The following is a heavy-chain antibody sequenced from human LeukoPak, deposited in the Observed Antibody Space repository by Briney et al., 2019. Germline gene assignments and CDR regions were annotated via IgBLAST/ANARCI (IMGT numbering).Heavy chain of an antibody. CDR3: ARDPHIAAAGTIFDY. CDR2: ISSSSSTI. J-gene: IGHJ4*02. V-gene: IGHV3-48*02. D-gene: IGHD6-13*01. CDR1: GFTFSSCS. Sequence: GGSLRLSCAVSGFTFSSCSMNWVRQAPGKGQEWVSYISSSSSTIYYADSVKGRFTISRDNAKNSLYLQMNSLRDEDSAVYYCARDPHIAAAGTIFDYWGQGTLVTVSS.